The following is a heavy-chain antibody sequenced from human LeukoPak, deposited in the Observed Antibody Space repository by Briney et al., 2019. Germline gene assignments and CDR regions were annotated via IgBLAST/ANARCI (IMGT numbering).Heavy chain of an antibody. V-gene: IGHV1-2*02. J-gene: IGHJ4*02. CDR1: GYTFTDYY. CDR2: TNPNSGDT. CDR3: ARDLGPYYYDSSGYFDY. Sequence: ASVKVSCKASGYTFTDYYIHWVRQAPGQGLEWMGWTNPNSGDTNYAQKFQGRVTMTRDTSISTASMELSRLRSDDTAVYYCARDLGPYYYDSSGYFDYWGQGTLVTVSS. D-gene: IGHD3-22*01.